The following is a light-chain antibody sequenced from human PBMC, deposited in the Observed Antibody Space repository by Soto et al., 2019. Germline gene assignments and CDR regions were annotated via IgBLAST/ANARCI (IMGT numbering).Light chain of an antibody. Sequence: IRLTQCPSTLSASVGDSVTITCRASQKVSPWLAWYQQKAGQAPKLLIYDVSALKRGVPSRFSGSGSGTEFTLTISSLQPDDFATYYCQQYNSYSRTFGQGTKVDIK. CDR2: DVS. J-gene: IGKJ1*01. V-gene: IGKV1-5*01. CDR3: QQYNSYSRT. CDR1: QKVSPW.